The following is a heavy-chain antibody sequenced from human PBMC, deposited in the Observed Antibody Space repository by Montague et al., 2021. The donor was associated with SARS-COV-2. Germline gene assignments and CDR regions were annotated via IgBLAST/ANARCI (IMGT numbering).Heavy chain of an antibody. D-gene: IGHD2/OR15-2a*01. CDR3: ARVDKSQYYWDNGRFYPTTRRHYFSIMDV. CDR2: IDHRGNT. J-gene: IGHJ6*02. Sequence: SETLSLICVVKGESLSDYYWAWVRQTPGVGLEWIGEIDHRGNTNYNPSLETRITMSVDRPQNQFSLDLRSVTAADTGVYYCARVDKSQYYWDNGRFYPTTRRHYFSIMDVWGQGTTVIVSS. V-gene: IGHV4-34*01. CDR1: GESLSDYY.